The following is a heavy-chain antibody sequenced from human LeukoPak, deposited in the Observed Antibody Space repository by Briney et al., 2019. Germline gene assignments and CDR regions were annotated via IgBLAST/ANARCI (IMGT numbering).Heavy chain of an antibody. Sequence: GGSLRPSCAAAGFSFSDYYMGWMRQAPGKGLEWVSYTSYSGGAIYDADFVKGRFTISRDNAKKTLYLLLNSLRAEDTAVYYCARVYGSYSFDYWGQGTLVTVSS. CDR1: GFSFSDYY. CDR2: TSYSGGAI. J-gene: IGHJ4*02. V-gene: IGHV3-11*01. CDR3: ARVYGSYSFDY. D-gene: IGHD3-10*01.